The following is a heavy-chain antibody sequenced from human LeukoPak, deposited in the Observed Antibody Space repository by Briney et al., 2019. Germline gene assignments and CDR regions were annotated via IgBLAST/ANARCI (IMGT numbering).Heavy chain of an antibody. CDR2: IIPIFGTA. J-gene: IGHJ5*02. CDR3: ARVYYDILTGNPGDWFDP. Sequence: SVKVSCKASGGTFSSYAISWVRQAPGQGLEWMGGIIPIFGTANYAQKFQGRVTITADESTSTAYMELSSLRSEDTAVYYCARVYYDILTGNPGDWFDPWGQGTLVTVSS. D-gene: IGHD3-9*01. V-gene: IGHV1-69*01. CDR1: GGTFSSYA.